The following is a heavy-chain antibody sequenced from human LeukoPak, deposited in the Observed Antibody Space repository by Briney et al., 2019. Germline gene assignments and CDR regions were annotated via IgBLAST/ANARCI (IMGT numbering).Heavy chain of an antibody. CDR3: ARDGDYSSSWYWAPGYFDY. J-gene: IGHJ4*02. D-gene: IGHD6-13*01. CDR2: ISYDGSNK. Sequence: PGGSLRLSCAASGFTFSSYAMHWVRQAPGKGLEWVAVISYDGSNKYYADSVKGRFTISRDNSKNTLYLQMNSLRAEDTAVYYCARDGDYSSSWYWAPGYFDYWGQGTLVTVSS. CDR1: GFTFSSYA. V-gene: IGHV3-30-3*01.